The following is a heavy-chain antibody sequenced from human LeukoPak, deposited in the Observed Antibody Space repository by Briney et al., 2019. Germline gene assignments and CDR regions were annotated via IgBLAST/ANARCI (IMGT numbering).Heavy chain of an antibody. Sequence: PGGSLRLSCAASGFTFSSYWMHWVRQAPGKGLVWVSRVNSDASSATYADSVKGRFTISRDNAKNTLYLQMNSLRAEDTAVYYCVRGTIPAPGKVDNWGPGTLVTVSS. CDR2: VNSDASSA. CDR3: VRGTIPAPGKVDN. CDR1: GFTFSSYW. D-gene: IGHD6-13*01. V-gene: IGHV3-74*01. J-gene: IGHJ4*02.